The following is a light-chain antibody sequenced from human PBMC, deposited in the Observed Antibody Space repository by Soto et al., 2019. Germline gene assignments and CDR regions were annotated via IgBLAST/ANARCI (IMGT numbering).Light chain of an antibody. CDR3: SSYTSSSTNYV. CDR2: DVS. CDR1: SSDVGGYNY. V-gene: IGLV2-14*01. J-gene: IGLJ1*01. Sequence: QSELTHPASVSGSPGQSITIICTGTSSDVGGYNYVSWYQQHPGKAPKLMIYDVSNRPSGVSNRFSGSKSGNTASLTIPGLQAEDEADYYCSSYTSSSTNYVFGTGTKVTVL.